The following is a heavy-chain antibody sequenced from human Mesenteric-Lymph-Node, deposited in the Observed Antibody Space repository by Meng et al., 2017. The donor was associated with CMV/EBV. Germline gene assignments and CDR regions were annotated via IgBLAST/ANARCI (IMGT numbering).Heavy chain of an antibody. CDR2: ISGDSSTI. CDR1: GFTFSDYY. V-gene: IGHV3-11*01. Sequence: GGSLRLSCAASGFTFSDYYMSWIRQAPGKGLEWVSYISGDSSTIYYADSLKGRFIISRDNAKNSLSLQMNSLRVEDTAINYCATRRAEEFDHWGQGTLVTVSS. CDR3: ATRRAEEFDH. J-gene: IGHJ4*02. D-gene: IGHD6-19*01.